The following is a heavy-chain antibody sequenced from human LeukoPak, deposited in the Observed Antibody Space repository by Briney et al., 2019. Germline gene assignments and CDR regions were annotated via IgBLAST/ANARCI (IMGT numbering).Heavy chain of an antibody. CDR2: ISSSGSTI. D-gene: IGHD1-26*01. V-gene: IGHV3-11*01. Sequence: GGSLRLSCAASGFTLSDYYMSWIRQAPGKGLEWVSYISSSGSTIYYADSVKGRFTISRDNAKNSLYLQMNSLRAEDTAVYYCAHTVSGSSRAFDIWGQGTMVTVSS. J-gene: IGHJ3*02. CDR3: AHTVSGSSRAFDI. CDR1: GFTLSDYY.